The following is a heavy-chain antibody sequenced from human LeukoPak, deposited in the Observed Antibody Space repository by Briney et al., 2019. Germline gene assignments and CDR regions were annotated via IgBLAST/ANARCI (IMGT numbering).Heavy chain of an antibody. V-gene: IGHV4-4*07. CDR3: AREGSSSWGYYYYYCMDV. J-gene: IGHJ6*03. CDR2: IYTSGST. Sequence: SETLPLTCTVSGGSISSYYWSWIRQPAGKGLEWIGRIYTSGSTNYNPSLKSRVTMSVDTSKNQFSLKLSSVTAADTAVYYCAREGSSSWGYYYYYCMDVWGKGTTVTVSS. CDR1: GGSISSYY. D-gene: IGHD6-13*01.